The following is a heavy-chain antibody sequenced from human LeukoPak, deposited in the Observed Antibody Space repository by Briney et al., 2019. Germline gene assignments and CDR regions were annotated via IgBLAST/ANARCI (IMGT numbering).Heavy chain of an antibody. CDR1: GFSFMNAW. CDR3: TTAIVATIETGL. J-gene: IGHJ4*02. V-gene: IGHV3-15*01. D-gene: IGHD5-12*01. Sequence: PGGSLRLSCAASGFSFMNAWMSWVRQAPGKGLEWVGRIKSKTDGGTTDYAAPVKGRFTISRDDSKNTLYLQMNSLKTEDTAVYYCTTAIVATIETGLWGQGTLVTVSS. CDR2: IKSKTDGGTT.